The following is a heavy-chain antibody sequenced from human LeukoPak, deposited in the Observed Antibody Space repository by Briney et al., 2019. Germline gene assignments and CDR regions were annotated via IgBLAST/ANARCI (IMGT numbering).Heavy chain of an antibody. V-gene: IGHV4-34*01. Sequence: SETLSLTCAVYGGSFSGYYWSWIRQPPGKGLEWIGEINHSGSTNYNPSLKSRVTISVDTSKNQFSLKLSSVTAADTAVYYCARGRSGYSYGYGNWFDPWCQGTLVTVSS. CDR2: INHSGST. D-gene: IGHD5-18*01. CDR1: GGSFSGYY. CDR3: ARGRSGYSYGYGNWFDP. J-gene: IGHJ5*02.